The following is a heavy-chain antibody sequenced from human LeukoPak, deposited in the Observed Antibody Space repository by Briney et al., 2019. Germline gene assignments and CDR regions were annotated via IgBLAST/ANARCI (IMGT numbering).Heavy chain of an antibody. CDR2: VQYDGSNI. D-gene: IGHD2-2*01. V-gene: IGHV3-30*02. CDR1: GFTLCRYG. J-gene: IGHJ4*02. Sequence: SRGSLRLSPAASGFTLCRYGMNWVRQAPGRGLGCVAFVQYDGSNIYYSDSVKGRFTISGDNSKNTLYLQMNSLRVEDTAVYYCATHCSGTSCHRDYWGQGTLVTVSS. CDR3: ATHCSGTSCHRDY.